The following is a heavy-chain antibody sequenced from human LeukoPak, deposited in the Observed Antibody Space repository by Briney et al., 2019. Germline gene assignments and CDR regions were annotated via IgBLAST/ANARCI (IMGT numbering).Heavy chain of an antibody. J-gene: IGHJ5*02. CDR3: ARDTPWDSSSRNPSYWFDP. CDR2: IXXXXGRT. CDR1: YTFTGXY. Sequence: YTFTGXYXXWXRQAXXQGXXXXXRIXXXXGRTNYAQKFQGRVTMTRERSISTAYMELSRLRYDDTAVYYCARDTPWDSSSRNPSYWFDPWGQGTLVTVSS. V-gene: IGHV1-2*06. D-gene: IGHD6-13*01.